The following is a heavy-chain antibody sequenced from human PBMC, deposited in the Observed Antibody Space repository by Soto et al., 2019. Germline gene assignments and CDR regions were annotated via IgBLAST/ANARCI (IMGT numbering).Heavy chain of an antibody. CDR3: ARDPPGIAPAGGG. V-gene: IGHV3-66*01. D-gene: IGHD3-16*01. J-gene: IGHJ6*02. Sequence: EVQLVESGGGLVQPGGSLRLSCAASGITVSNNYMSWVRQAPGKGLECVSLIYRNGDTRYADSVKGRFTICRDNAKNAVYLKVNSGRAEDTAVYACARDPPGIAPAGGGWGQGTTVTVS. CDR2: IYRNGDT. CDR1: GITVSNNY.